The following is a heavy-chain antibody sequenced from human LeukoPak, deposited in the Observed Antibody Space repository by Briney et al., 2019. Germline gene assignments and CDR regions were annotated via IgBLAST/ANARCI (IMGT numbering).Heavy chain of an antibody. Sequence: GGSLRLSCAASGFTFSSYGMHWVRQAPGKGPEWVAVIWYDGSNKYYADSVKGRFTISRDNSKNTLYLQMNSLRAEDTAVYYCARESSLEYDSSGYYRRGAYYFDYWGQGTLVTVSS. CDR2: IWYDGSNK. D-gene: IGHD3-22*01. CDR1: GFTFSSYG. V-gene: IGHV3-33*01. CDR3: ARESSLEYDSSGYYRRGAYYFDY. J-gene: IGHJ4*02.